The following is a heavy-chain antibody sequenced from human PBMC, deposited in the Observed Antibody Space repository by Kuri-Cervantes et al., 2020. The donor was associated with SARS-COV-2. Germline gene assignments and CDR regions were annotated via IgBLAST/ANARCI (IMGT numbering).Heavy chain of an antibody. Sequence: LSCTVSGGSISSGSYYWGWIRQPAGKGLEWIGRIYTSGSTNYNPSLKSRVTMSVDTSKNQFSLKLSSVTAAGTAVYYCARGSGIWYYYDSSGSPYYFDYWGQGTLVTVSS. CDR3: ARGSGIWYYYDSSGSPYYFDY. CDR2: IYTSGST. D-gene: IGHD3-22*01. CDR1: GGSISSGSYY. J-gene: IGHJ4*02. V-gene: IGHV4-61*02.